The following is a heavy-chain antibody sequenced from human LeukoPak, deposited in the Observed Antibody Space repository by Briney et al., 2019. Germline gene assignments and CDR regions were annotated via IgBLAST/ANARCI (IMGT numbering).Heavy chain of an antibody. CDR3: ARGISIAATLYYFDY. CDR1: GGSFSGYY. V-gene: IGHV4-34*01. Sequence: SETLSLTCAVYGGSFSGYYWSWIRQPPGKGLEWIGEINHSGSTNYNPSLKSRVTISVDTSKIQFFLKLSSVTAADTAVYYCARGISIAATLYYFDYWGQGTLVTVSS. D-gene: IGHD6-13*01. CDR2: INHSGST. J-gene: IGHJ4*02.